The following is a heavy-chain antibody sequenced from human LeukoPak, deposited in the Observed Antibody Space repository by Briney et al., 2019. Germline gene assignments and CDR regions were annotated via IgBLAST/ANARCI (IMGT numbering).Heavy chain of an antibody. V-gene: IGHV4-39*07. CDR3: AKSNGYGLVDI. Sequence: SETLSLTCSVSGGSISSNTYYWGWIRQPPGKGLEWIGSMYYSGSGTTYYNPSLKSRVTISLDTSRNQFSLKLNSVTAADTAVYYCAKSNGYGLVDIWGQGTMVTVSS. D-gene: IGHD3-10*01. J-gene: IGHJ3*02. CDR1: GGSISSNTYY. CDR2: MYYSGSGTT.